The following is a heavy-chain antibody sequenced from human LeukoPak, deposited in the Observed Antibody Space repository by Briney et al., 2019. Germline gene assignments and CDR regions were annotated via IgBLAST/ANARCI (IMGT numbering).Heavy chain of an antibody. D-gene: IGHD3-9*01. CDR2: IYYSGST. Sequence: SETLSLTCTVSGGSISSYDWSWIRQPPGKGLEWIGYIYYSGSTNYNPSLKSRVTISVDTSKNQFSLNLSSVTAADTAVYYCARSPLTGNYGDWFDPWGQGTLVIVSS. J-gene: IGHJ5*02. CDR3: ARSPLTGNYGDWFDP. V-gene: IGHV4-59*12. CDR1: GGSISSYD.